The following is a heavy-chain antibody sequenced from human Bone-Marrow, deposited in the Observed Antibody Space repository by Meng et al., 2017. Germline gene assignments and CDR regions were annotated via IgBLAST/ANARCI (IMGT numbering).Heavy chain of an antibody. Sequence: VRLVGVGGGVVQPGRSLRLSCAAYGFTFSNYGMHWVRQAPGKGLEWVAVIWYDGSNKYYADSVKGRFTISRDNSKNTLYLQMNSLRAEDTAVYYCARSTGSRGSYATLDYWGQGTLVTVSS. CDR3: ARSTGSRGSYATLDY. V-gene: IGHV3-33*01. J-gene: IGHJ4*02. D-gene: IGHD2-15*01. CDR2: IWYDGSNK. CDR1: GFTFSNYG.